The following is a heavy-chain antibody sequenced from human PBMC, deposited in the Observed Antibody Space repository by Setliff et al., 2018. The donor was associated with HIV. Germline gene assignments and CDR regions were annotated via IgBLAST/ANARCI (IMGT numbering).Heavy chain of an antibody. V-gene: IGHV1-18*01. CDR3: ARDMTTVTYNWFDP. D-gene: IGHD4-17*01. CDR2: ITPFNGNT. Sequence: ASVKVSCKASGYSFTNYAISWVRQAPGQGLDWMGWITPFNGNTNYAQKLQGRVTMTTDTSTSTAYMELGSLRSDDTAVYYCARDMTTVTYNWFDPWGQGTLVTVSS. J-gene: IGHJ5*02. CDR1: GYSFTNYA.